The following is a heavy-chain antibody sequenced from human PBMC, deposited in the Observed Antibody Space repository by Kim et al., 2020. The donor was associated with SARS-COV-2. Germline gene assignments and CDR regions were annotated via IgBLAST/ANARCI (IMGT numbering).Heavy chain of an antibody. D-gene: IGHD3-22*01. V-gene: IGHV3-23*01. CDR3: AKVNQGNSGYAPDS. CDR2: ISGSGSGT. CDR1: GFTFSSFA. J-gene: IGHJ4*02. Sequence: GGSLRLSCAASGFTFSSFAMSWVRQAPGKGLEWVSTISGSGSGTYYADSVTGRFTISRDNSKFTLYLQMNSLRAEDTAVYYCAKVNQGNSGYAPDSWGQGTVVTVSS.